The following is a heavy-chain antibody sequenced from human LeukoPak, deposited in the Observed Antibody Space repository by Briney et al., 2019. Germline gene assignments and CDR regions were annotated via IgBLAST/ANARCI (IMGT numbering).Heavy chain of an antibody. CDR3: ARSLYYYGPYDY. Sequence: SETLSLTCTVSGYSISSGYYWGWIRQPPGKGLEWIGSIYHSGSTYYNPSLKSRVTISVDTSKNQFSLKLSSVTAADTAVYYCARSLYYYGPYDYWGQGTLVTVS. D-gene: IGHD3-10*01. J-gene: IGHJ4*02. CDR2: IYHSGST. CDR1: GYSISSGYY. V-gene: IGHV4-38-2*02.